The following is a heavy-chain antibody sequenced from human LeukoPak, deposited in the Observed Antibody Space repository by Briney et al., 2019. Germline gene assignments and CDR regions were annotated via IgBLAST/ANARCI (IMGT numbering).Heavy chain of an antibody. CDR3: AKWIYYYES. Sequence: GGSLRLSCAASGFTFSSYAMNWVRQAPGQGLEWVSAISDNGRHIYYAGSVKGRFTISRDNSKNTLYLQMNSLRPDDTAMYYCAKWIYYYESWGQGTLVTVSS. CDR2: ISDNGRHI. CDR1: GFTFSSYA. V-gene: IGHV3-23*01. D-gene: IGHD2-2*03. J-gene: IGHJ4*02.